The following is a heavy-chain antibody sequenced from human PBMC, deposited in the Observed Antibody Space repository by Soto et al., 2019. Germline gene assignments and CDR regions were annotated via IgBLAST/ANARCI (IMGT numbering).Heavy chain of an antibody. D-gene: IGHD1-1*01. V-gene: IGHV1-3*01. CDR1: GYTFTSYT. Sequence: RASVKVSCKASGYTFTSYTMHWVRQAPGQRLEWMGWINPDNGNTKSSQKFQDRVIITRDTSASTAYMDLSSLRSEDTAVYYCARGIATGQFDPWGQGTLVTVSS. CDR3: ARGIATGQFDP. J-gene: IGHJ5*02. CDR2: INPDNGNT.